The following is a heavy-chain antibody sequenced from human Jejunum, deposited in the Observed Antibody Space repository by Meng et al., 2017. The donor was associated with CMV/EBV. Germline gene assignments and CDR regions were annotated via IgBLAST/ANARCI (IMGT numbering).Heavy chain of an antibody. CDR2: ISGSGAGT. CDR1: GFTFSSYA. Sequence: ASGFTFSSYAMSWVRQVPGKGLEWVSGISGSGAGTYYADFVKGRFTISRDNSRNTVYLQMNSLRAEDTALYYCAKGDSVTHYFDYWGQGTLVTVSS. J-gene: IGHJ4*02. V-gene: IGHV3-23*01. D-gene: IGHD4-11*01. CDR3: AKGDSVTHYFDY.